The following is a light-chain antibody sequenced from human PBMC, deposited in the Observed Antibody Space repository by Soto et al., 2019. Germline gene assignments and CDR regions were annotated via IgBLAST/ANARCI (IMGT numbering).Light chain of an antibody. Sequence: QSALTQPASVSGSPGQSITISCTGTSSDVGGYNYVSWYQHQSGKVPKLMIYDVSNRPSGVSNRFSGSKSGNTASLTISGLQAEDEADYYCSSYTSSSTLVFGGGTKLTVL. CDR1: SSDVGGYNY. J-gene: IGLJ2*01. CDR2: DVS. CDR3: SSYTSSSTLV. V-gene: IGLV2-14*03.